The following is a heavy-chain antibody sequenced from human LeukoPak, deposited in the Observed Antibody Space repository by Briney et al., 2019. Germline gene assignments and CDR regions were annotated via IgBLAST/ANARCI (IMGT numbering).Heavy chain of an antibody. V-gene: IGHV3-53*01. D-gene: IGHD1/OR15-1a*01. Sequence: GGSLRLSCTASEFTVSRNYMLWVRQAPGKGLEWVSLIFSNGDTHYADSVKGRFTISRDTSKNTVSLQMNSLRVEDTAMYYCTRDQMNNWGQGTLVTVSS. CDR3: TRDQMNN. CDR1: EFTVSRNY. CDR2: IFSNGDT. J-gene: IGHJ4*02.